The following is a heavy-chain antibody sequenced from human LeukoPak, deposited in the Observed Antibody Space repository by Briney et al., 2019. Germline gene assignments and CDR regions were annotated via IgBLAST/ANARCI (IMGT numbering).Heavy chain of an antibody. J-gene: IGHJ4*02. CDR3: ARDLTVYRGNPLYYFDY. D-gene: IGHD4-23*01. CDR2: IYSGGST. CDR1: GFTVSSKY. V-gene: IGHV3-66*01. Sequence: PGGSLTLSCAASGFTVSSKYMSWVRQAPGKGLEWVSVIYSGGSTYYADSVKGRFTISRDNSKNTVYLQMNSLRAEDTAVYYCARDLTVYRGNPLYYFDYWGRGTLVTVSS.